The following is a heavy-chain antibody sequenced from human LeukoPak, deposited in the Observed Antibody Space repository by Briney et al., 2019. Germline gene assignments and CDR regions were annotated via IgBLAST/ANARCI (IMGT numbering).Heavy chain of an antibody. Sequence: PGGSLRLSCAASGFTFNNYWMSWVRQAPGKGLEWVANIQQDGSEKYYVDSVKGRFTISRDNAKNSLYLQMNSLRAEDTAVYYCARVRGDGYNNLNFDYWGQGTLVTVSS. CDR2: IQQDGSEK. J-gene: IGHJ4*02. CDR1: GFTFNNYW. CDR3: ARVRGDGYNNLNFDY. V-gene: IGHV3-7*01. D-gene: IGHD5-24*01.